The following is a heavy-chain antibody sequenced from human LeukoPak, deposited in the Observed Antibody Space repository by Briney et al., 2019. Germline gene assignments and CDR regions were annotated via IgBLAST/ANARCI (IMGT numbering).Heavy chain of an antibody. Sequence: ASVKVSCKASGGTFSSYAISWVRQAPGQGLEWMGRIIPILGIANYAQKFQGRVTITADKSTSTAYMELSSLRSEGTAVYYCARLRWICSDGVCYTGFEHWGQGSLVTVSS. CDR3: ARLRWICSDGVCYTGFEH. J-gene: IGHJ4*02. V-gene: IGHV1-69*04. D-gene: IGHD2-8*01. CDR1: GGTFSSYA. CDR2: IIPILGIA.